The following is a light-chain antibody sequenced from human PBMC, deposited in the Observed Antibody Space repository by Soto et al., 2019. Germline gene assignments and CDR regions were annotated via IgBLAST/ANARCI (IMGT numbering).Light chain of an antibody. Sequence: ETVMTQSPVTLSVSPGDTATLSCRASQRVSSHLAWYQQKPGQAPRLLIYAASTRATGIPVRFSGSGSETKFTLTISSLQSEDFAVYYCQEYINWPSLTYGGGTKVDIK. V-gene: IGKV3-15*01. J-gene: IGKJ4*01. CDR1: QRVSSH. CDR3: QEYINWPSLT. CDR2: AAS.